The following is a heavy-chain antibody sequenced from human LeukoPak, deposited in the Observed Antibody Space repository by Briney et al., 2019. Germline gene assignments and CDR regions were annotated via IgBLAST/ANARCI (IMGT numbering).Heavy chain of an antibody. D-gene: IGHD2-2*01. CDR3: ARDYPSYDYGDY. CDR1: GFTFSSSS. V-gene: IGHV3-21*01. Sequence: GGSLRLSCAASGFTFSSSSMNWVRQAPGKGLEWVSSISSSSSYIYYADSVKGRFTISRDNAKNSLYLQMNSLRAEDTAVYYCARDYPSYDYGDYWGQGTLVTVSS. J-gene: IGHJ4*02. CDR2: ISSSSSYI.